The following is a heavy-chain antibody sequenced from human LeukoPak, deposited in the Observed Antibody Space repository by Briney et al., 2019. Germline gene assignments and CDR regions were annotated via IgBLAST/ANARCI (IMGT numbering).Heavy chain of an antibody. J-gene: IGHJ5*02. CDR1: GYSISSGYY. CDR2: IYYSGST. D-gene: IGHD3-3*01. Sequence: PSETLSLTCTVSGYSISSGYYWGWIRQPPGQGLEWIGYIYYSGSTNYNPSLKSRVTISVDTSKNQFSLKLSSVTAADTAVYYCARVGPPPYYDFWWFDPWGQGTLVTVSS. CDR3: ARVGPPPYYDFWWFDP. V-gene: IGHV4-61*01.